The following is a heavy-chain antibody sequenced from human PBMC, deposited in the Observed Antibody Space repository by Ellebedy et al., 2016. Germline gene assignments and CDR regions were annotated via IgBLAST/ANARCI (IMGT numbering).Heavy chain of an antibody. V-gene: IGHV5-10-1*01. J-gene: IGHJ4*02. D-gene: IGHD5-18*01. CDR1: GYSFTSHW. Sequence: GESLKISCMGSGYSFTSHWIGWVRQMPGKGLEWMARIDPRDSYSSYSPSFQGHVTISVDNSITTAYLEWSSLQASDTAMYYCARHKVDVNGYSYGYSDSWGQGTLVTVSS. CDR2: IDPRDSYS. CDR3: ARHKVDVNGYSYGYSDS.